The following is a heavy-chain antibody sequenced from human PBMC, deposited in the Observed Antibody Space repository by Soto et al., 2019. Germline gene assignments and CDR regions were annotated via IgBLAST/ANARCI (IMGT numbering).Heavy chain of an antibody. CDR3: ARDREPDGIWTFDS. CDR2: SYSTGGT. J-gene: IGHJ4*02. V-gene: IGHV3-23*01. Sequence: PGGSLRLSWAASGFTLAKYTMGWVRQAPGKGLEWVAESYSTGGTEYADSVKGRFTIFRDNSKSTLFLQMNSLGVGDTALYYCARDREPDGIWTFDSWGQGTLVTVSS. D-gene: IGHD3-9*01. CDR1: GFTLAKYT.